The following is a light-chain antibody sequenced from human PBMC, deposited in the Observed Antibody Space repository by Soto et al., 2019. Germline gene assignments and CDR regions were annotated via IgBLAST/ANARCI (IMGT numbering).Light chain of an antibody. CDR1: QSVSSNY. V-gene: IGKV3-20*01. J-gene: IGKJ1*01. CDR3: QQYCSSPRS. Sequence: EIVLTQSPGTLSLSPGERATLSCRASQSVSSNYLACFQQKPRQAPRLLIDGASSRAAGIPDRFSGSGSGTDFSLTISRLEPEDFVVYYCQQYCSSPRSFGQGTKVEIK. CDR2: GAS.